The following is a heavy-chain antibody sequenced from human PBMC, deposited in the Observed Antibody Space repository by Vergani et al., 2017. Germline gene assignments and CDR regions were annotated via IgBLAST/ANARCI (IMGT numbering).Heavy chain of an antibody. J-gene: IGHJ5*02. CDR3: VRELLPRNNWFDP. CDR1: GGSISSSSYY. Sequence: QLQLQESGPGLVKPSETLSLTCTVSGGSISSSSYYWGWIRQPPGKGLEWIGSIYYSGSTYYNPSLNSRVTISVDTSKNKFSLKLSSVTAADTAVYYCVRELLPRNNWFDPWGQGTLVTVSS. D-gene: IGHD1-26*01. V-gene: IGHV4-39*07. CDR2: IYYSGST.